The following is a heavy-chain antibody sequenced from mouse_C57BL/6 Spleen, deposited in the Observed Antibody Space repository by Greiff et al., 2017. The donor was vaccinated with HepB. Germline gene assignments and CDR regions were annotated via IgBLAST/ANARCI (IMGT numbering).Heavy chain of an antibody. CDR3: ARQGDGSSYDYFDY. V-gene: IGHV5-9*01. Sequence: EVKVVESGGGLVKPGGSLKLSCAASGFTFSSYTMSWVRQTPEKRLEWVATISGGGGNTYYPDSVKGRFTISRDNAKNTLYLQMSSLRSEDTALYYCARQGDGSSYDYFDYWGQGTTLTVSS. CDR1: GFTFSSYT. CDR2: ISGGGGNT. D-gene: IGHD1-1*01. J-gene: IGHJ2*01.